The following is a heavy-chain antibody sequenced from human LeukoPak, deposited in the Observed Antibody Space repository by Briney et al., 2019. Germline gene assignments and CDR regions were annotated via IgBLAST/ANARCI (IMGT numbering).Heavy chain of an antibody. Sequence: ASVKVSCKASGYTFTSYYMHWVRQAPGQGLEWMGIINPSGGSTSYAQKFQGRVTMTTDTSTSTAYMELRSLRSDDTAVYYCARGSSGGYNYGRESDYWGQGTLVTVSS. CDR3: ARGSSGGYNYGRESDY. CDR1: GYTFTSYY. J-gene: IGHJ4*02. CDR2: INPSGGST. D-gene: IGHD5-24*01. V-gene: IGHV1-46*01.